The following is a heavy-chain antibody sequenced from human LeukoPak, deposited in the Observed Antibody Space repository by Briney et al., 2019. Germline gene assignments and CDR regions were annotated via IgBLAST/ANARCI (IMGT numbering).Heavy chain of an antibody. J-gene: IGHJ4*02. CDR3: ARGVYIAAAQYGY. D-gene: IGHD6-13*01. V-gene: IGHV4-59*01. Sequence: SETMSLTCSVSGGTISSYYWSWIRQPPGKGLEWIGYIYYSGTTNYNPSLKSRVTISVDTSKNQFSLKLSSVTAADTAVYYCARGVYIAAAQYGYWGQGTLVTVSS. CDR2: IYYSGTT. CDR1: GGTISSYY.